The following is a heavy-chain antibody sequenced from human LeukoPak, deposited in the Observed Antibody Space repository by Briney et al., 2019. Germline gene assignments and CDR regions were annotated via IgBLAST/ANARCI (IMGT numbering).Heavy chain of an antibody. CDR3: VRLNIYGFV. CDR2: ISSSGGTI. J-gene: IGHJ4*02. CDR1: GFTFSSYA. Sequence: PGGSLRLSCAASGFTFSSYAMSWVRQAPGKGLEWVSYISSSGGTIFYADSVKGRFTISRDNAKNSLYLQMNSLRAEDTAAYYCVRLNIYGFVWGQGTLVTVSS. V-gene: IGHV3-48*03. D-gene: IGHD5-18*01.